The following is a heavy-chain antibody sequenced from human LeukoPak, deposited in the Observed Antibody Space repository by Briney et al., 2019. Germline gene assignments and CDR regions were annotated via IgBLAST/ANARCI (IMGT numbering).Heavy chain of an antibody. CDR1: GFTFDDYA. Sequence: GGSLRLSCAASGFTFDDYAMHWVRQAPGKGLEWVSGISWNSGSIGYADSVKGRFTISRDNAKNSLYLQMNSLRAGDMALYYCAKEGSSPYYFDYWGQGTLVTVSS. V-gene: IGHV3-9*03. J-gene: IGHJ4*02. CDR3: AKEGSSPYYFDY. D-gene: IGHD6-13*01. CDR2: ISWNSGSI.